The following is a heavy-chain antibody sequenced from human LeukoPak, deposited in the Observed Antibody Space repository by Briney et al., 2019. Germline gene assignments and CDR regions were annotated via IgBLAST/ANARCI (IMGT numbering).Heavy chain of an antibody. V-gene: IGHV3-48*02. Sequence: GESLRLSCAASAFTFSNYRMNCVRQAPGKWLELVAYIGSTSTTKYYAYSVKGRFTISRDIAKNSLYLQMSSLRDEDTSVYYCARDHSGTYANYWHFDLWGRGTLVTVSS. J-gene: IGHJ2*01. CDR3: ARDHSGTYANYWHFDL. D-gene: IGHD1-26*01. CDR1: AFTFSNYR. CDR2: IGSTSTTK.